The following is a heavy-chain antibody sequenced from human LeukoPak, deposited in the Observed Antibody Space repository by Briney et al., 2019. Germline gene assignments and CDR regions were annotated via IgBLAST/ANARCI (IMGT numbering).Heavy chain of an antibody. CDR3: ARVGAAGHFDY. Sequence: SETLSLTCTVSGGSISSYYWSWIRQPPGKGLEWIGYIYYSGSTNYNPSLKSRVTISVDTSKNQFSLKLSSVTAADTAVYYCARVGAAGHFDYWGQGTLVTVSS. D-gene: IGHD6-13*01. J-gene: IGHJ4*02. V-gene: IGHV4-59*01. CDR2: IYYSGST. CDR1: GGSISSYY.